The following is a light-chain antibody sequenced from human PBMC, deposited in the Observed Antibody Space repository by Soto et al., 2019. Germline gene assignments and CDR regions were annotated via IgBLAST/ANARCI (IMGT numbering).Light chain of an antibody. Sequence: QSVLTQPPSASGTPGQRVTISCSGSSSNIGSNTVNWYQHLPRAAPKLLIQSNTQRPSGVPDRFSGSQSGTSASLAISGLQYEDKADYYCAVWDDSQNGYVFGTGTKLTVL. CDR3: AVWDDSQNGYV. CDR1: SSNIGSNT. V-gene: IGLV1-44*01. J-gene: IGLJ1*01. CDR2: SNT.